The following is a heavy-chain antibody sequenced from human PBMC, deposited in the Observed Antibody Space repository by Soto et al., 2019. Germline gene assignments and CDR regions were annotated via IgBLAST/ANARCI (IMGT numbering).Heavy chain of an antibody. D-gene: IGHD4-4*01. V-gene: IGHV1-18*01. J-gene: IGHJ4*02. CDR2: FSAYNGNT. CDR1: GYTFTSYG. Sequence: QVQLVQSGAEVKKPGASVKVSCKASGYTFTSYGIRWVRQAPGHGLEWMGGFSAYNGNTNYAQKLQGRVTMTTDTSTSTAYMELRSLRSDDTAVYYCARTLSNYILWDYWGQGTLVTVSS. CDR3: ARTLSNYILWDY.